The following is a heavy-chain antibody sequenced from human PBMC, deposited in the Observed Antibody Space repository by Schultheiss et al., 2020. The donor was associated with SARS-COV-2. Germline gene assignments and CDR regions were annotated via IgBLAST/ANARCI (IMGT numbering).Heavy chain of an antibody. CDR3: ARASYYYDSSGPTYGMDV. CDR1: GYSFTSYW. D-gene: IGHD3-22*01. J-gene: IGHJ6*02. CDR2: IYPGDSDT. Sequence: GESLKISCKGSGYSFTSYWIGWVRQMPGKGLEWMGIIYPGDSDTRYSPSFQGQVTISADKSISTAYLQWSSLKASDTAMYYCARASYYYDSSGPTYGMDVWGQGTTVTVSS. V-gene: IGHV5-51*01.